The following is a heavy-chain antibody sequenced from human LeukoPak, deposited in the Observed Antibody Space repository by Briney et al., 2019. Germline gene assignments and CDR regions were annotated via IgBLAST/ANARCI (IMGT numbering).Heavy chain of an antibody. CDR2: IWYDGSNK. Sequence: GGSLRLSCAASGFTFTSYSMSWVRQAPGKGLEWVAVIWYDGSNKYYADSVKGRFTISRDNSKNTLYLQMNSLRAEDTAVYYCARESPRLHYFDYWGQGTLVTVSS. D-gene: IGHD5-12*01. CDR3: ARESPRLHYFDY. V-gene: IGHV3-33*08. CDR1: GFTFTSYS. J-gene: IGHJ4*02.